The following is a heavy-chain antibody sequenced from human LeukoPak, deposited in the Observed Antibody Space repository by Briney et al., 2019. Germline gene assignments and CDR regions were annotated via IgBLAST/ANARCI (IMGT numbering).Heavy chain of an antibody. CDR2: IYYSGST. D-gene: IGHD3-22*01. CDR3: ASLDSSGYYYGY. CDR1: GGSFSGYY. J-gene: IGHJ4*02. Sequence: SETLSLTCAVYGGSFSGYYWSWIRQPPGKGLEWIGYIYYSGSTYYNPSLKSRVTISVDTSKNQFSLKLSSVTAADTAVYYCASLDSSGYYYGYWGQGALVTVSS. V-gene: IGHV4-30-4*08.